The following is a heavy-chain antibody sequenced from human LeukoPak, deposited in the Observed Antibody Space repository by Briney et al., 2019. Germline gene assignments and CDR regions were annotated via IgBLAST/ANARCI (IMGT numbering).Heavy chain of an antibody. J-gene: IGHJ4*02. Sequence: GSLKISCAASGFTFSSYAMSWVRQAPGEGLGWAATISGGGGSTYYAATVKGRFTISRDNSKNTLYLQMNSLRAEDTAVYYCAKDGSTSMGFPVGHIDYWGQGTLVTVSS. CDR3: AKDGSTSMGFPVGHIDY. V-gene: IGHV3-23*01. D-gene: IGHD2-2*01. CDR2: ISGGGGST. CDR1: GFTFSSYA.